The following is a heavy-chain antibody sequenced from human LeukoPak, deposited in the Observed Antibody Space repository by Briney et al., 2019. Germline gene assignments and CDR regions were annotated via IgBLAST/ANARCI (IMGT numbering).Heavy chain of an antibody. D-gene: IGHD3-10*01. CDR1: GFTFTNYW. J-gene: IGHJ4*02. CDR3: ARNYYYRFDY. Sequence: GGSLTLSCAASGFTFTNYWMTWVRQPQGQGQEWVANIKQDGSVENYMGSLRGRSTISRDNAKDSLYLQMNSLRAEDTAVYFCARNYYYRFDYWGQGTLVAVSS. V-gene: IGHV3-7*01. CDR2: IKQDGSVE.